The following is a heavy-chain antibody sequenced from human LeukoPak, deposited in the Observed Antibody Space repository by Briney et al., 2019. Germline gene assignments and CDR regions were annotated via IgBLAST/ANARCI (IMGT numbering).Heavy chain of an antibody. Sequence: GGSLRLSCAASGFTFSSYEMNWVRQGPGKGSEWVSYISSSGDTVFYGYSLNGRFTISRDNAKNSLYLQINNLRAEDTSVYYCARDGSFTSGSFFDSWGQGTLVTVSS. V-gene: IGHV3-48*03. CDR3: ARDGSFTSGSFFDS. CDR1: GFTFSSYE. J-gene: IGHJ4*02. CDR2: ISSSGDTV. D-gene: IGHD1-26*01.